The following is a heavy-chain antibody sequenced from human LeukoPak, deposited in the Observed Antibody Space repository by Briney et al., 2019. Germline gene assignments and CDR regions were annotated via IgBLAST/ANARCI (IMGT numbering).Heavy chain of an antibody. Sequence: PSETLSLTCTVSGGSIGGDYWTWIRQPPGKGLQSIGYIYHTGATNYNPSLTSRVTMSVDTSKNQFSLKLNSVTAADTAVYFCAKYGKSGWSIDNWGQGTLVTVSS. CDR3: AKYGKSGWSIDN. CDR1: GGSIGGDY. J-gene: IGHJ4*02. V-gene: IGHV4-59*08. D-gene: IGHD6-19*01. CDR2: IYHTGAT.